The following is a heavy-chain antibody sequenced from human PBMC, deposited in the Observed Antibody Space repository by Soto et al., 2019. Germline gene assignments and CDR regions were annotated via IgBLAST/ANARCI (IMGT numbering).Heavy chain of an antibody. J-gene: IGHJ4*02. Sequence: SETLSLTCAVSGGSVSGSYYYWAWLRQSPGKGPEWIGSVFHTGFTSYNPSLESRVSVSVDTSRSQFSLKLSAVTASDTAVYYCATSQKGYNWNYFDHWGQGALVTVSS. V-gene: IGHV4-39*01. CDR3: ATSQKGYNWNYFDH. CDR1: GGSVSGSYYY. D-gene: IGHD1-1*01. CDR2: VFHTGFT.